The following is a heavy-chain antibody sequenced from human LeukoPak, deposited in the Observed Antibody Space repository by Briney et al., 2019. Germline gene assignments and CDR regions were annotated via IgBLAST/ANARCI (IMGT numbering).Heavy chain of an antibody. Sequence: GGSLRLSCAASGFTLSSYSMNWVRQAPGKGLEWVSTISGSGGSTYYADSVKGRFTISRDNSKNTLCLQMNNLRAEDTAVYYCAKGMYYDFWSGYNYWGQGTLVTVSS. CDR2: ISGSGGST. J-gene: IGHJ4*02. D-gene: IGHD3-3*01. CDR3: AKGMYYDFWSGYNY. CDR1: GFTLSSYS. V-gene: IGHV3-23*01.